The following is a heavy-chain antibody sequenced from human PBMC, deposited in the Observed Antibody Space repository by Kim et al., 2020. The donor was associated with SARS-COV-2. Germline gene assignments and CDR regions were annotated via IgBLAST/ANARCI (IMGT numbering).Heavy chain of an antibody. Sequence: GGSLRLSCAASGFTFSSYAMSWVRQAPGKGLEWVSAISGSGGSTYYADSVKGRFTISRDNSKNTRYLQMNSLRAEDTAVYYCAKDDHYSGWYMGGIDYWGQGTLVTVSS. CDR3: AKDDHYSGWYMGGIDY. CDR1: GFTFSSYA. D-gene: IGHD6-19*01. V-gene: IGHV3-23*01. CDR2: ISGSGGST. J-gene: IGHJ4*02.